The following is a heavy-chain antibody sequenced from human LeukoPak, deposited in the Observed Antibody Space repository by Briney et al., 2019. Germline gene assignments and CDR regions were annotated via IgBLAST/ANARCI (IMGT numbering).Heavy chain of an antibody. CDR1: GYTFTGYY. V-gene: IGHV1-2*02. Sequence: GASVKVSCKASGYTFTGYYMHWVRQAPGQGLEWMGWINPNSGGTNYAQKFQGRVTMTRDTSISTAYMELSRLRSDDTAVYYCATDHCTRTNRYEDYYHGMDVWGQGTTVTVSS. J-gene: IGHJ6*02. CDR3: ATDHCTRTNRYEDYYHGMDV. CDR2: INPNSGGT. D-gene: IGHD2-2*01.